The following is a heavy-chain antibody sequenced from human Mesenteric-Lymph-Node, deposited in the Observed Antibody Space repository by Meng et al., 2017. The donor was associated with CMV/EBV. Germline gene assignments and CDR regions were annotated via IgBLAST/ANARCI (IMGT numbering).Heavy chain of an antibody. CDR2: INHSGST. CDR1: GGSFSGYY. Sequence: QVQVRRWGAGLLKPSETLSVTCAVYGGSFSGYYWNWIRQSPEKGLEWIGEINHSGSTTYNPSFTSRIIISVDTSTNQISLNMSSVTAADTAVYYCARGSSYDILTGYFDYWGQGALVTVSS. D-gene: IGHD3-9*01. J-gene: IGHJ4*02. V-gene: IGHV4-34*01. CDR3: ARGSSYDILTGYFDY.